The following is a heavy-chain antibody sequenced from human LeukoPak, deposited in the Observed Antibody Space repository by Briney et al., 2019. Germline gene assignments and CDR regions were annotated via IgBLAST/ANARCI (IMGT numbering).Heavy chain of an antibody. Sequence: GRSLRLSCAASGFTFSNYAMHWVRQAPGQGLEWVAVISYDGSTKYYADSVKGRFTISRDNSKNTLYLQMNSLRAEDTAVYYCARVRGIVATIGYFDYWGQGTLVTVSS. J-gene: IGHJ4*02. CDR2: ISYDGSTK. CDR1: GFTFSNYA. CDR3: ARVRGIVATIGYFDY. V-gene: IGHV3-30*04. D-gene: IGHD5-12*01.